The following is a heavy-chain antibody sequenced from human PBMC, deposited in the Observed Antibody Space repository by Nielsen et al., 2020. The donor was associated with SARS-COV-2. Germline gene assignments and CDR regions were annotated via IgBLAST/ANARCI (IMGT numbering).Heavy chain of an antibody. CDR3: ATSFAYCGGDCLYYFDY. Sequence: WVRQAPGQGLEWMGGFDPEDGETIYAQKFQGRVTMTEDTSTDTAYMELSSLRSEDTAVYYCATSFAYCGGDCLYYFDYWGQGTLVTVSS. CDR2: FDPEDGET. V-gene: IGHV1-24*01. J-gene: IGHJ4*02. D-gene: IGHD2-21*02.